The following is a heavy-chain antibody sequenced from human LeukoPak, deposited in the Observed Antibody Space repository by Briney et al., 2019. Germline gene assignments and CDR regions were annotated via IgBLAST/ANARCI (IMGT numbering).Heavy chain of an antibody. CDR1: GFTFRFYA. J-gene: IGHJ4*02. V-gene: IGHV3-23*01. Sequence: GGSLRLSCAAYGFTFRFYAISWVRQAPGKGLEWVSAISGGGGNTYYADSAKGRFTISRDNSKNTLYLQMNSLRVEDTAIYYCAKSDYHDSSGHPSSFDYWGQGTLVTVSS. D-gene: IGHD3-22*01. CDR3: AKSDYHDSSGHPSSFDY. CDR2: ISGGGGNT.